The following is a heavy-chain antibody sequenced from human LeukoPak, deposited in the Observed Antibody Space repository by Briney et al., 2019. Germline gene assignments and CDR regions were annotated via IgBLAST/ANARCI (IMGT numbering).Heavy chain of an antibody. J-gene: IGHJ4*02. CDR2: ISGSGGGI. CDR1: GFTFSSYG. D-gene: IGHD3-3*01. CDR3: AKASLRFLEWGSLDY. V-gene: IGHV3-23*01. Sequence: PGGSLRLSCAASGFTFSSYGMNWVRQAPGKGLQGVSGISGSGGGIYYVDSVKGRFTISRDNSKNTLYLQMNSLRAEDTAVYYCAKASLRFLEWGSLDYWGQGSLVTVSS.